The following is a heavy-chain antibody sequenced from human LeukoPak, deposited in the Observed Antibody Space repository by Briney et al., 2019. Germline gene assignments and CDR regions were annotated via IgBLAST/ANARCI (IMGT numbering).Heavy chain of an antibody. D-gene: IGHD5-18*01. V-gene: IGHV1-69*13. CDR2: IIPIFGTA. CDR1: GGTFSSYA. CDR3: ARLRGYSYGYNYYGMDV. J-gene: IGHJ6*04. Sequence: GASVKVSCMASGGTFSSYAISWVRQAPGQGLEWMGGIIPIFGTANYAQKFQGRVTITADESTSTAYMELSSLRSEDTAVYYCARLRGYSYGYNYYGMDVWGKGTTVTVSS.